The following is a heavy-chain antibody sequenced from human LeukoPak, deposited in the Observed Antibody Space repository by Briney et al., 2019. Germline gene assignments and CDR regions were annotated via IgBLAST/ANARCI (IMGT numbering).Heavy chain of an antibody. CDR2: ISWNSGSI. Sequence: GRSLRLSCAASGFTFDDYAMHWVRQAPGKGLEWVSGISWNSGSIGYADPVKGRFTISRDNAKNSLYLQMNSLRAEDTALYYCAKDRKIAVAGTIDYWGQGTLVTVSS. J-gene: IGHJ4*02. CDR1: GFTFDDYA. CDR3: AKDRKIAVAGTIDY. V-gene: IGHV3-9*01. D-gene: IGHD6-19*01.